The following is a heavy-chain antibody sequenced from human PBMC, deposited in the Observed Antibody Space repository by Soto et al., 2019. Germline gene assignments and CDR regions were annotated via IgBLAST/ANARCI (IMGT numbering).Heavy chain of an antibody. J-gene: IGHJ5*02. CDR3: ARRDNYYDSSGYYT. D-gene: IGHD3-22*01. V-gene: IGHV4-30-4*01. CDR1: GGSISSGDYY. Sequence: PSETLSLTCTVSGGSISSGDYYWSWIRQPPGKGLEWIGYIYYSGSTYYNPSLKSRVTISVDTSKNQFSLKLSSVTAADTAVYYCARRDNYYDSSGYYTWGQGTLVTVSS. CDR2: IYYSGST.